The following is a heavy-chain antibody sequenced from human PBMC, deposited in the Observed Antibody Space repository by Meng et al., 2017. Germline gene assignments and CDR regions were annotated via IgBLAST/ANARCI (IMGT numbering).Heavy chain of an antibody. CDR1: GFTFSDNY. V-gene: IGHV3-11*01. CDR3: ARPYSGHSHGH. CDR2: ITDSGSSM. D-gene: IGHD1-26*01. J-gene: IGHJ4*02. Sequence: QRRLCEAGGVLVKPGGSLSFSCAASGFTFSDNYMSWIRQAPGKGLEWVSYITDSGSSMYYADSVKGRFTISRDNAKNSLFLQMNSLRAEDTAVYYCARPYSGHSHGHWGQGTLVTVSS.